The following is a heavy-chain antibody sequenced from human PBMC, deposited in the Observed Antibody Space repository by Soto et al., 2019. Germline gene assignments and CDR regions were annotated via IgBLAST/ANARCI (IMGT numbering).Heavy chain of an antibody. CDR2: ISYDGSNK. V-gene: IGHV3-30*18. D-gene: IGHD1-26*01. CDR3: AKDLNREREIPPGSFDY. Sequence: GGSLRLSCAASGFTFSSYFMHWVRQAPGKGLEWVAVISYDGSNKYYADSVKGRFTISRDNSKNTLYLQMNSLKAEDTAVYYCAKDLNREREIPPGSFDYWGQGTLVTVSS. J-gene: IGHJ4*02. CDR1: GFTFSSYF.